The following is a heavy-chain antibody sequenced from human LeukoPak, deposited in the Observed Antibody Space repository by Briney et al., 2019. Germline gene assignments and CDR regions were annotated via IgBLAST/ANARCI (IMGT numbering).Heavy chain of an antibody. CDR3: AKYMGPSQRSNFSPFDY. V-gene: IGHV3-30*02. Sequence: QTGGSLRLSCAASGFIFNNYGMHWVRQAPGKGLEWVAFIRYDGKNKYYADSVKGRFTISRDNSKNTVYLQMNSLRAEDTAVYYCAKYMGPSQRSNFSPFDYWGQGTLVTVSS. J-gene: IGHJ4*02. CDR2: IRYDGKNK. D-gene: IGHD4-11*01. CDR1: GFIFNNYG.